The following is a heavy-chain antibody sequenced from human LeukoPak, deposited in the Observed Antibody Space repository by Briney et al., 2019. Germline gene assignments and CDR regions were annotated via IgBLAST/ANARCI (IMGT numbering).Heavy chain of an antibody. CDR3: AKDPTTVTAGWFDP. J-gene: IGHJ5*02. D-gene: IGHD4-17*01. CDR2: ISGSGGST. V-gene: IGHV3-23*01. CDR1: GFTFSSYA. Sequence: QSGGSLRLSCAASGFTFSSYAMSWVRQAPGKGLEWVSAISGSGGSTYYADSVKGRFTISRDNSKNTLYLQMNGLRAEDTAVYYCAKDPTTVTAGWFDPWGQGTLVTVSS.